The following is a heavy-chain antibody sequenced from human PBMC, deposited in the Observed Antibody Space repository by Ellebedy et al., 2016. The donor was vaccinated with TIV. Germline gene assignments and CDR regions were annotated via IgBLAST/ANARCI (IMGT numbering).Heavy chain of an antibody. J-gene: IGHJ4*02. CDR2: INPNGGSS. Sequence: ASVKVSXXASGYTFTDFYLHWVRQAPGQGLEWMGWINPNGGSSNYAQKFQGRVIMTRDTSISTAYMELSSLKSDDTAVYYCARDLTTFDLLIRTLDYWGQGTLVTVSS. CDR1: GYTFTDFY. V-gene: IGHV1-2*02. CDR3: ARDLTTFDLLIRTLDY. D-gene: IGHD3-3*01.